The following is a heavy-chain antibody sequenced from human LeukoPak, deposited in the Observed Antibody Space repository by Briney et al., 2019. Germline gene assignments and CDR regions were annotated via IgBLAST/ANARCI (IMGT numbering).Heavy chain of an antibody. CDR3: ARLLLGSQSRGFEY. J-gene: IGHJ4*02. V-gene: IGHV1-18*01. CDR1: GYIFTNYG. CDR2: INTNNGNT. D-gene: IGHD3-10*01. Sequence: GASVKASCKASGYIFTNYGMSWVRQAPGQGLEWMGWINTNNGNTNYAQNFRDTVTMTTDTSTNTAYMELRSLRSDDTAIYYCARLLLGSQSRGFEYWGQGTLVTVSS.